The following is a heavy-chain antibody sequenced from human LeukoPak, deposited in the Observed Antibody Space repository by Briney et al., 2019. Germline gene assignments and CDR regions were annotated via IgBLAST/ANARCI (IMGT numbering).Heavy chain of an antibody. CDR2: INSVGGAI. D-gene: IGHD5-24*01. V-gene: IGHV3-64*01. CDR1: GFSFDKHT. Sequence: GGSLRLSCVASGFSFDKHTMPWVRQAPGMGLEFVSSINSVGGAIFYGSSVKDRFTISRDNSKNMVYLQMGSLRVEDMAVYYCARVGDGSSYDLWGQGTLLTVSS. J-gene: IGHJ5*02. CDR3: ARVGDGSSYDL.